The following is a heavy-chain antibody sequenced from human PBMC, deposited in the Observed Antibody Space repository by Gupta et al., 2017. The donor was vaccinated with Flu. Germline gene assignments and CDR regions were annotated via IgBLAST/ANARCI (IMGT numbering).Heavy chain of an antibody. CDR1: GYIFTKFY. CDR2: IYPIDSET. CDR3: ARTADWRSFFGY. J-gene: IGHJ4*01. Sequence: EVQLVQSGAEVNKPGESLKISCQASGYIFTKFYIAWVRQVPGKGLEWSGLIYPIDSETRYSPSFKGRITISADKSTDTAYLQWNSLKTSDTGIYYCARTADWRSFFGYWGHGAQVTVS. V-gene: IGHV5-51*01. D-gene: IGHD3-9*01.